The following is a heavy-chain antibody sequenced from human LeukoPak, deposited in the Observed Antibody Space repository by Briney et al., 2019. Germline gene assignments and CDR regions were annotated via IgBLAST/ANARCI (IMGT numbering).Heavy chain of an antibody. J-gene: IGHJ4*02. CDR3: ARGGGYYDSSGYYHEPLFDY. V-gene: IGHV4-30-2*01. CDR2: IYHSGST. D-gene: IGHD3-22*01. Sequence: SQTLSLTCAVSGGSISSGGYSWSWIRQPPGKGLEWIGYIYHSGSTYYNPSLKSRVTISVDRSKNQFSLKLSSVTAAETAVYYCARGGGYYDSSGYYHEPLFDYWGQGTLVTVSS. CDR1: GGSISSGGYS.